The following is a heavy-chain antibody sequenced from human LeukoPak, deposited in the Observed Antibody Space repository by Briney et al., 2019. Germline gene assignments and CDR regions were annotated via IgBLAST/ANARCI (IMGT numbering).Heavy chain of an antibody. CDR3: AKAVIPNSYQGTYYMDV. V-gene: IGHV3-23*01. D-gene: IGHD3-16*02. Sequence: GGSLRLSCATSGFTFTNYAMTWVRQAPGKGLEWVSAISGGGGSTYYADSVKGRFTISRDNSKNTLYLQMNSLRAEDTALYYCAKAVIPNSYQGTYYMDVWGKGTTVTVFS. J-gene: IGHJ6*03. CDR1: GFTFTNYA. CDR2: ISGGGGST.